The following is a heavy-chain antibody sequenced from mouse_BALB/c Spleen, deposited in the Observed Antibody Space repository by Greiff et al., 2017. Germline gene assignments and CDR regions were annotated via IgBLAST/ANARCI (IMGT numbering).Heavy chain of an antibody. V-gene: IGHV2-4-1*01. Sequence: VKLVESGPGLVQPSQSLSITCTVSGFSLTSYGVHWVRQSPGKGLEWLGVIWSGGSTDYNAAFISRLSISKDNSKSQVFFKMNSLQADDTAIYYCASGGGYFAWFAYWGQGTLVTVSA. D-gene: IGHD2-3*01. CDR1: GFSLTSYG. CDR2: IWSGGST. CDR3: ASGGGYFAWFAY. J-gene: IGHJ3*01.